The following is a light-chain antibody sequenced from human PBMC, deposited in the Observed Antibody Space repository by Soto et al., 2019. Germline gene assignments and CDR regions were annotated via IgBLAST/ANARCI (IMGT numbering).Light chain of an antibody. CDR2: GAS. J-gene: IGKJ4*01. CDR3: QHYNSWPLT. V-gene: IGKV3D-15*01. CDR1: QSISSN. Sequence: IVMTQSPATLSVSPGERATLSCRASQSISSNLAWYQQKPGQAPRLLIYGASTRATGIPARFSGSGSGTEYTLTISSLQSEDFADYYCQHYNSWPLTFGGGTNVEIK.